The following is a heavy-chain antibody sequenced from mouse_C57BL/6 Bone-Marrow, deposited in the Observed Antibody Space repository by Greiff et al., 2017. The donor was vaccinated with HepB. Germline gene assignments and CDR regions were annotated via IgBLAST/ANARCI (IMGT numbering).Heavy chain of an antibody. D-gene: IGHD2-3*01. Sequence: VQLKQSGAELVRPGASVKLSCTASGFNIKDDYMHWVKQRPEQGLEWIGWIDPENGDTEYASKFQGKATITADTSANTAYLQLSSLTSEDTAVYYFTTFDGYLPYAIDYWGQGTSVTVSS. J-gene: IGHJ4*01. CDR2: IDPENGDT. V-gene: IGHV14-4*01. CDR3: TTFDGYLPYAIDY. CDR1: GFNIKDDY.